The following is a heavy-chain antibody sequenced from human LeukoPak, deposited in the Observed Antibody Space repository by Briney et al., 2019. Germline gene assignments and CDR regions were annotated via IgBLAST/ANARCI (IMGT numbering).Heavy chain of an antibody. CDR2: IRYDGSNK. J-gene: IGHJ4*02. Sequence: SGGSLRLSCAASGFTFSSYGMHWVRQAPGKGLEWVAFIRYDGSNKYYADSVKGRFTISRDNSKNTLYLQMNSLRAEDTAVYYCTTDDIAALNIDYWGQGTLVTVSS. D-gene: IGHD6-6*01. CDR3: TTDDIAALNIDY. CDR1: GFTFSSYG. V-gene: IGHV3-30*02.